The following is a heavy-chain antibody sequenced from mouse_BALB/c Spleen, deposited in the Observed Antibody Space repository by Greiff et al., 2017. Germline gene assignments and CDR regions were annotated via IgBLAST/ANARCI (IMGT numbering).Heavy chain of an antibody. Sequence: VKLQESGAELAKPGASVKMSCKASGYTFTSYWMHWVKQRPGQGLEWIGYINPSTGYTEYNQKFKYKATLTADKSSSTAYMQLSSLTSEDSAVYYCARNGQAWFAYWGQGTLVTVSA. V-gene: IGHV1-7*01. J-gene: IGHJ3*01. CDR1: GYTFTSYW. CDR2: INPSTGYT. CDR3: ARNGQAWFAY. D-gene: IGHD1-2*01.